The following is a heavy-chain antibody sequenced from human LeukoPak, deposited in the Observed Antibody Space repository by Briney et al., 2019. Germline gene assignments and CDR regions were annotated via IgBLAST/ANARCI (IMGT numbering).Heavy chain of an antibody. V-gene: IGHV3-21*06. CDR1: GFTFSSYS. CDR2: ITRSSIYT. CDR3: ARDPYSGNYGAYYYYYMDV. J-gene: IGHJ6*03. Sequence: GGSLRLSCAGSGFTFSSYSMTWVRQAPGKGLEWVSSITRSSIYTYYADSVKGRFTISRDNAKNSLYLQMDSLRVEDTAVYYCARDPYSGNYGAYYYYYMDVWGKGTTVTISS. D-gene: IGHD1-26*01.